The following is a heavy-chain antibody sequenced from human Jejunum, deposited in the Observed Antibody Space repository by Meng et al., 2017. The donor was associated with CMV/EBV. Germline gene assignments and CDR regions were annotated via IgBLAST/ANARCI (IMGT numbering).Heavy chain of an antibody. CDR1: RGSINYNS. CDR3: ARWSGSESYPSADY. D-gene: IGHD3-10*01. Sequence: SRGSINYNSWSWIRQSARKGLEWIVSVSYSGSTNYNPSLKSRVSISMDTSENQFSLKVTSVTAGDTAVYYCARWSGSESYPSADYWGQGTLVTVSS. V-gene: IGHV4-59*01. CDR2: VSYSGST. J-gene: IGHJ4*02.